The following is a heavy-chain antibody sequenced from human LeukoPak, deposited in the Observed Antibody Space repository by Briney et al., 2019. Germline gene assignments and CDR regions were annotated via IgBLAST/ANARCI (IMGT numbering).Heavy chain of an antibody. CDR2: ISSSGSTI. CDR1: GFTFSSYE. J-gene: IGHJ4*02. D-gene: IGHD5/OR15-5a*01. V-gene: IGHV3-48*03. CDR3: ARARPLGVSYYFDY. Sequence: GGSLRLSWAASGFTFSSYEMNWVRQAPGKGLEWVSYISSSGSTIYYADSVKGRFTISRDNAKNSLYLQMNSLRAEDTAVYYCARARPLGVSYYFDYWGQGTLVTVSS.